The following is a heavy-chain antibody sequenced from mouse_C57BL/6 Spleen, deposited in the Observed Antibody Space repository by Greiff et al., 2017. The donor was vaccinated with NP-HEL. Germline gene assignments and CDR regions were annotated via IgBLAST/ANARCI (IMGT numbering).Heavy chain of an antibody. V-gene: IGHV1-9*01. CDR3: TRPNYYGSSYDAMDY. D-gene: IGHD1-1*01. J-gene: IGHJ4*01. Sequence: QVQLQQSGAELMKPGASVKLSCKATGYTFPGYWIEWVKQRPGHGLEWIGEILPGSGSTNYNEKFKGKATFTADTSSNTAYMQLSSRTTEDSAIYCCTRPNYYGSSYDAMDYWGKGTSVTVSS. CDR1: GYTFPGYW. CDR2: ILPGSGST.